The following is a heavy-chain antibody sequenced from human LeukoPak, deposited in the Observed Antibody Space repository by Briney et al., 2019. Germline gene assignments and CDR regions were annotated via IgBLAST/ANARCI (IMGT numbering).Heavy chain of an antibody. CDR2: IHGDGSST. V-gene: IGHV3-74*01. Sequence: GWSLRLSCAASGFTFSSNWMHWVRQAPGKGLVWVSRIHGDGSSTTYADSVKGRFTISRDNDKNTLYLQMNSLRVEDTAVYYCASDTVDTAVGIDYWGQGTLVTVSS. J-gene: IGHJ4*02. CDR3: ASDTVDTAVGIDY. CDR1: GFTFSSNW. D-gene: IGHD5-18*01.